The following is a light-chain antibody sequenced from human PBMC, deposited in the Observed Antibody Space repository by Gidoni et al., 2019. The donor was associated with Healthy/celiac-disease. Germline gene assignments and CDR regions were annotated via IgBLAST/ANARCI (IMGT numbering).Light chain of an antibody. CDR3: QQYGSSPWT. CDR2: GAS. CDR1: QSVSSSY. J-gene: IGKJ1*01. Sequence: EIVFTQSPCTLSFSPGERATLSCRASQSVSSSYLAWYQHKPGQAPRLILYGASSRATGISDRFSGSGSGKDFTLTISRLEPEDFAVYYCQQYGSSPWTFGQGTKVEIK. V-gene: IGKV3-20*01.